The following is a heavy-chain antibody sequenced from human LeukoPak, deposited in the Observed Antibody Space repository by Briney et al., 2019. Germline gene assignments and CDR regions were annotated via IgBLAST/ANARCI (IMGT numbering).Heavy chain of an antibody. CDR2: IRYDGSNK. Sequence: GGSLRLSCAASGFTFSSYGMHWVRQAPGKGLEWVAFIRYDGSNKYYADSVKGRFTISRDNSKNTLYLQMNSLRAEDTAVYYCAKVNWCSATCADAWGQGTLVTVSS. J-gene: IGHJ4*02. CDR3: AKVNWCSATCADA. CDR1: GFTFSSYG. V-gene: IGHV3-30*02. D-gene: IGHD2-2*01.